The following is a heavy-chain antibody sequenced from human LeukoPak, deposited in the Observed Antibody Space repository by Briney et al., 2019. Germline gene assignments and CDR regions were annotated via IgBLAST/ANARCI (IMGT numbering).Heavy chain of an antibody. CDR3: ARVWCSSTSCYSHGFWY. J-gene: IGHJ4*02. CDR2: ISAYNGNT. CDR1: GYTFTSYG. D-gene: IGHD2-2*01. V-gene: IGHV1-18*01. Sequence: EASVKVSCKASGYTFTSYGISWVRQAPGQGLEWMGWISAYNGNTNYAQKLQGRVTMTTDTSTSTAYMELRSLRSDDTAVYYCARVWCSSTSCYSHGFWYWGQGTLVTVSS.